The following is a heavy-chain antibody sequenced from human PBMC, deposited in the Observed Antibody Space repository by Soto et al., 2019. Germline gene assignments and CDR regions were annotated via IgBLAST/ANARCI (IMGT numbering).Heavy chain of an antibody. Sequence: QVQLVESGGGVVQSGGSLRLSCVVPGFTFTTYALHWIRQAPGKGLEWVAVISPNGNNQYYADSVKGRFTISRDTSKSTLYLQMTSLRPDDTSVYYCASGAGFYYDTSRYWGQGTLVTVSS. D-gene: IGHD3-22*01. V-gene: IGHV3-30*04. CDR1: GFTFTTYA. CDR2: ISPNGNNQ. CDR3: ASGAGFYYDTSRY. J-gene: IGHJ4*02.